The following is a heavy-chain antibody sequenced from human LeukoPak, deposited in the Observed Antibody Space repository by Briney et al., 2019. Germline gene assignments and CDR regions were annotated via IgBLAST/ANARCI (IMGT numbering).Heavy chain of an antibody. CDR1: GFTFSSYG. D-gene: IGHD1-26*01. CDR2: MFSGGST. Sequence: GRSLRLSCAASGFTFSSYGMHWVRQAPGKGLEWVSVMFSGGSTYYADSVKGRVTISRDNSKNTLYLQMNNLRGEDTAVYYCARVGPTRSDFDYWGQGTLVTVSS. J-gene: IGHJ4*02. V-gene: IGHV3-NL1*01. CDR3: ARVGPTRSDFDY.